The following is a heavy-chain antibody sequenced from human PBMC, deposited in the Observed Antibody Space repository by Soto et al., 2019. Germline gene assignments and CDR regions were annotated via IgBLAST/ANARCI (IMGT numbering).Heavy chain of an antibody. CDR3: TRVVRFGSAENSYCYRMDV. V-gene: IGHV3-74*03. CDR1: GFTFNTYW. Sequence: PGGSLRLSCAASGFTFNTYWMHWVRQAPGKGLVWVSRANSDGSSTTYADSVKGRFTISRDNVRNTLYLQMNSLRAEDTAVYYCTRVVRFGSAENSYCYRMDVWGRGTTVTGSS. D-gene: IGHD3-10*01. J-gene: IGHJ6*01. CDR2: ANSDGSST.